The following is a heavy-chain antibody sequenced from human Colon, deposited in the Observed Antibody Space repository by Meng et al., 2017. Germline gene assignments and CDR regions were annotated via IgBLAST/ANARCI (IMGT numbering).Heavy chain of an antibody. Sequence: ASVKVSCKASGYTFTGYYMHWVRQAPGQGLEWMGRINPNSGGTNYAQKFQGRVTMTRDTSISTAYMELSRLRSDDTAVYYCVVAATLAKTGYFPHWGQGTLVTVSS. V-gene: IGHV1-2*06. CDR3: VVAATLAKTGYFPH. J-gene: IGHJ1*01. CDR1: GYTFTGYY. D-gene: IGHD2-15*01. CDR2: INPNSGGT.